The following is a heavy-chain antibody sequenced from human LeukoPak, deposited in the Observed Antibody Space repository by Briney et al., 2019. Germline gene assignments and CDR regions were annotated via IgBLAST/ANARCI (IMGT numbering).Heavy chain of an antibody. D-gene: IGHD4-17*01. CDR2: ISSRGSTI. V-gene: IGHV3-11*01. J-gene: IGHJ4*02. CDR3: ARDQNYGDYEPFDY. Sequence: PGGSLRLSCAASGSKFSDYYMSWVRQAPGKGLEWISYISSRGSTIDYADSVKGRFTISRDDAKNSLYLQMNSLRAEDTAVYYCARDQNYGDYEPFDYWGQGTLVTVSS. CDR1: GSKFSDYY.